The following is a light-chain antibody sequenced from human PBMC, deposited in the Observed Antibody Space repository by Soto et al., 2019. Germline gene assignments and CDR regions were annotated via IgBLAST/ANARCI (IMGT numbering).Light chain of an antibody. J-gene: IGLJ1*01. V-gene: IGLV1-44*01. CDR2: SNS. CDR3: AAWDDSLNGYV. CDR1: SSNIGSYT. Sequence: SVLIQPPSASGTPGQRVTVSCSGGSSNIGSYTVNWYQQLPGAAPKLLIYSNSQRPSGVPDRFSASKSGTSASLAISGLQSEDEAAYYCAAWDDSLNGYVFGPGTKLTVL.